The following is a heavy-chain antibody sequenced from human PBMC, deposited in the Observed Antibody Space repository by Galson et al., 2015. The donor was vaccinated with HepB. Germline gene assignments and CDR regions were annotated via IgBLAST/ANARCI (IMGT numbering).Heavy chain of an antibody. CDR3: AKDERRYTSGWSFDY. J-gene: IGHJ4*02. CDR2: ISGFTGNT. D-gene: IGHD6-19*01. Sequence: SLRLSCAAPGFTFSNYAMTWVRQAPGKGLEWVSTISGFTGNTYYADSVKGRFTISSDNSKTMLYLQMNSLRAEDTAVYYCAKDERRYTSGWSFDYWGQGTRVTVSP. CDR1: GFTFSNYA. V-gene: IGHV3-23*01.